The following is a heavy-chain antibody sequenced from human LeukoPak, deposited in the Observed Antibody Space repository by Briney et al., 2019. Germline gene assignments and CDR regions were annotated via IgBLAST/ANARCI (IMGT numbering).Heavy chain of an antibody. V-gene: IGHV4-59*01. CDR1: GGSISNYY. Sequence: PSETLSLTCTVSGGSISNYYWSWIRQPPGKGLEWVGYIHYSGSTNYNPSLKSRVTISVDTSRSQFSLKLSSVTAADTAVYYCVRAYGSGSYYNSGFDPWGQGTLVTVSS. CDR2: IHYSGST. CDR3: VRAYGSGSYYNSGFDP. J-gene: IGHJ5*02. D-gene: IGHD3-10*01.